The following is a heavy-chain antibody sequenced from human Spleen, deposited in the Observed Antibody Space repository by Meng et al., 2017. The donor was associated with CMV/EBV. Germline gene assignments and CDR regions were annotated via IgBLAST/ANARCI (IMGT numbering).Heavy chain of an antibody. Sequence: SETLSLTCTVSGYSISSGYYWGWIRQPPGKGLEWIGSIYHGGSTYYNPSLKSRVAISIDTSKNQFSLKMTSVTAADTAVYYCALAYYYYYGMDVWGQGTTVTVSS. V-gene: IGHV4-38-2*02. CDR3: ALAYYYYYGMDV. CDR2: IYHGGST. J-gene: IGHJ6*02. CDR1: GYSISSGYY.